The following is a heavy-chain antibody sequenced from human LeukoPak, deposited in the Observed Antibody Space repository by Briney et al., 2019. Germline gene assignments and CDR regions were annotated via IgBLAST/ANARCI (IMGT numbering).Heavy chain of an antibody. D-gene: IGHD3-3*01. CDR1: GGSISSSSYY. V-gene: IGHV4-39*07. Sequence: SETLSLTCTVSGGSISSSSYYWGWIRQPPGKGLEWIGSIYYSGSTYYNPSLKSRVTISVDTSKNQFSLKLSSVTAADTAVYYCARGFFNLDYWGQGTLVTVSS. CDR2: IYYSGST. CDR3: ARGFFNLDY. J-gene: IGHJ4*02.